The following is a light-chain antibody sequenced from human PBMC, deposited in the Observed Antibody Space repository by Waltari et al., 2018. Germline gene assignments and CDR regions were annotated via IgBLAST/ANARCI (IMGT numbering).Light chain of an antibody. CDR2: LGS. V-gene: IGKV2-28*01. CDR3: MQALQILYT. CDR1: QSLLHSNGYNY. Sequence: DIVMTQSPLSLPVTPGEPASISFRSSQSLLHSNGYNYLDWYLQKPGQSPQLLIYLGSNRASGVPDRFSGSGSGTDFTLKISRVEAEDVGVYYCMQALQILYTFGQGTKLEIK. J-gene: IGKJ2*01.